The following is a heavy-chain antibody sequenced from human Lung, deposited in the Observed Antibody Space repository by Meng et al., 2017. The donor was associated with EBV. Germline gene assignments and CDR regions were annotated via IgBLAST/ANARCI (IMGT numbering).Heavy chain of an antibody. D-gene: IGHD3-10*01. V-gene: IGHV4-31*03. Sequence: QVRLQESGPGLVKPSQTLSLTCTVSGGSISSGGYYWSWIRQHPGKCLEWIGYIHSSGSTYYNPSLRSRLTISVDTSKNQFSLKLSSVTAADTAVYYCARASYGSGSPLGESWFDPWGQGTLVTVSS. J-gene: IGHJ5*02. CDR3: ARASYGSGSPLGESWFDP. CDR2: IHSSGST. CDR1: GGSISSGGYY.